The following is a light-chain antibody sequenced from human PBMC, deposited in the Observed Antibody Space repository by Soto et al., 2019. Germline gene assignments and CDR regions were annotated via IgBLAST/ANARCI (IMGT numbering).Light chain of an antibody. CDR3: QQYNEWPLT. CDR2: HAS. CDR1: VSVSNN. J-gene: IGKJ4*01. V-gene: IGKV3-15*01. Sequence: EIVMTQSPATLSVSPGERATLSCRASVSVSNNLAWYQQKFGQAPRLLIYHASTRATGIPARFSGSGSGTELTLTISSLQSEDFALYYCQQYNEWPLTFGGGTKVEIK.